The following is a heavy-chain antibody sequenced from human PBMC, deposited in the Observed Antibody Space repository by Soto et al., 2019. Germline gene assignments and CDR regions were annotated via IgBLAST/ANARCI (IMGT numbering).Heavy chain of an antibody. CDR2: IYYSGST. D-gene: IGHD6-6*01. CDR1: GGSISSGGYY. J-gene: IGHJ4*02. V-gene: IGHV4-31*03. Sequence: QVQLQESGPGLVKPSQTLSLTCTVSGGSISSGGYYWSWIRQHPGKGLEWIGYIYYSGSTYYNPSLKSRVTISVDTLKNHFSLKLSPVTAANTAVYYCASLSPRHEFDYWGQGSLVTVSS. CDR3: ASLSPRHEFDY.